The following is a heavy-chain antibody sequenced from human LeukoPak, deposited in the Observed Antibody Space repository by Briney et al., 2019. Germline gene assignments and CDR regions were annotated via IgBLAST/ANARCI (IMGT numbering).Heavy chain of an antibody. D-gene: IGHD1-26*01. CDR3: ARQREAYYYYMDV. CDR2: IYYSGST. Sequence: PSETLSLTCTVSGGSISSSSYYWGWIHQPPGKGLEWIGSIYYSGSTYYNPSLKSRVTISVDTSKNQFSLKLSSVTAADTAVYYCARQREAYYYYMDVWGKGTTVTVSS. V-gene: IGHV4-39*01. CDR1: GGSISSSSYY. J-gene: IGHJ6*03.